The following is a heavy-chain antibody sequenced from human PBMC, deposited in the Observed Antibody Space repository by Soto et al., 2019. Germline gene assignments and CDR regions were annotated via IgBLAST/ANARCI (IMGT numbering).Heavy chain of an antibody. CDR1: GFTFGGYG. J-gene: IGHJ4*02. CDR2: ISYDGRNT. V-gene: IGHV3-33*01. CDR3: ARAKWHDGSGRVREFDY. Sequence: PGGSLRLSCAASGFTFGGYGMHWVRQAPGKVLEWAAAISYDGRNTYYADSVQGRFAISRDNSKNTMYLQMNSLRVEDTAVYYCARAKWHDGSGRVREFDYWGQGALVTVSS. D-gene: IGHD3-10*01.